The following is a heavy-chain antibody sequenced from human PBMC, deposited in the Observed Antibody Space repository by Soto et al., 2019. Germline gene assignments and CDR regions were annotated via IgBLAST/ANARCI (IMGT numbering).Heavy chain of an antibody. J-gene: IGHJ4*02. V-gene: IGHV1-69*13. CDR1: GGTFSSYA. D-gene: IGHD1-1*01. CDR3: ACQPSDDGTLLFDY. Sequence: GASVKVSCKASGGTFSSYAISWVRQAPGQGLEWMGGIIPIFGTANYAQKFQGRVTITADESTSTAYMELSSLRSEDTAVYYCACQPSDDGTLLFDYWGQGTLVTVSS. CDR2: IIPIFGTA.